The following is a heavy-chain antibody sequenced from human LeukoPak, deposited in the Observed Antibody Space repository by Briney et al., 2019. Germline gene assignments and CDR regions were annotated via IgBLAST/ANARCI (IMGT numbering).Heavy chain of an antibody. CDR1: GFTFSGYA. Sequence: GGSLRLSCAASGFTFSGYAMNWVRQAPGKGLEWVAYISSSSGTIYYADSLKGRFTISRDNAKNSLYLQMNSLRAEDTAVYYCARVGQQLDFDYWGQGTLVTVSS. J-gene: IGHJ4*02. V-gene: IGHV3-48*04. CDR3: ARVGQQLDFDY. D-gene: IGHD6-13*01. CDR2: ISSSSGTI.